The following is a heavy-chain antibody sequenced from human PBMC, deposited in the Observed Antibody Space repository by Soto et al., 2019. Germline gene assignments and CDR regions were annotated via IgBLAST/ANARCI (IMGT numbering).Heavy chain of an antibody. CDR3: ARDRKLGPGPNYYYYGMGV. CDR1: GFTFHTYT. J-gene: IGHJ6*02. Sequence: GGSLRLSCAASGFTFHTYTMNWVRQAPGEGLEWVSSISSSSAYIYYADSVKGRFTISRDNAKDSLFLQMNGLRAEDTAVYYCARDRKLGPGPNYYYYGMGVWGQGTTVTVSS. CDR2: ISSSSAYI. V-gene: IGHV3-21*01.